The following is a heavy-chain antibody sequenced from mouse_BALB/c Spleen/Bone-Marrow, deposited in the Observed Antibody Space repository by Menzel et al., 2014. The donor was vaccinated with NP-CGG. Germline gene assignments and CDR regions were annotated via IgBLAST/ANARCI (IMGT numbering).Heavy chain of an antibody. D-gene: IGHD2-14*01. V-gene: IGHV1-9*01. CDR2: ILPGSGTT. Sequence: VQLQQSGAELMKPGASVKISCKATGYTFSSYWIEWVKQRPGHGLEWIGEILPGSGTTNYNEKFKGKATLTSDKSSSTAYMELSSLTSEDSAVYYCARSGRYDGFAYWGQGTLVTVSA. J-gene: IGHJ3*01. CDR3: ARSGRYDGFAY. CDR1: GYTFSSYW.